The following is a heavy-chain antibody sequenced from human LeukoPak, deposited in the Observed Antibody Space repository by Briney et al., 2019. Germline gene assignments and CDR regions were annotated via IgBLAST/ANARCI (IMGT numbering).Heavy chain of an antibody. V-gene: IGHV3-74*01. J-gene: IGHJ4*02. CDR2: IHSDGRTT. CDR3: TTVAFFSENS. Sequence: GGSLRLSCAASGFTFRSYWMHWVRQAPGKVLVWVSLIHSDGRTTNYADSVKGRFTISRDDSKDTLYLQMNSLKTEDTALYYCTTVAFFSENSWGQGTLVTVSS. D-gene: IGHD2/OR15-2a*01. CDR1: GFTFRSYW.